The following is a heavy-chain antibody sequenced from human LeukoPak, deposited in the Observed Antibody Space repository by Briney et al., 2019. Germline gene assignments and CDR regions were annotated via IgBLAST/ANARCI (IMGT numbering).Heavy chain of an antibody. D-gene: IGHD4-17*01. CDR3: AREDYGDPTGMSWFDS. V-gene: IGHV4-59*01. J-gene: IGHJ5*01. Sequence: TSETLSLTCSVSGGSISRYYWSWIRQPPGKGLEWIGYVYYSGSTKYSPSLKSRVTISIDTSKNQFSLKLSSVTAADTAVYYCAREDYGDPTGMSWFDSWGQGILVIVSS. CDR1: GGSISRYY. CDR2: VYYSGST.